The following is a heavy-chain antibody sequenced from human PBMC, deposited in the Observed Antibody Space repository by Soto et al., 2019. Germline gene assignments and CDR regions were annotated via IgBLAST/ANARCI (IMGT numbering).Heavy chain of an antibody. Sequence: QVQLQESGPGLVKPSQTLSLTCTVSGGSISSGGYYWSWIRQHPGKGLEWIGYIYYSGSTYYNPTLKSRVTIAVDTSKNQFSLKLSSVTAADTAVYYCARVRYCSGGSCYPRFDPWGQGTLVTVSS. CDR1: GGSISSGGYY. J-gene: IGHJ5*02. D-gene: IGHD2-15*01. CDR3: ARVRYCSGGSCYPRFDP. CDR2: IYYSGST. V-gene: IGHV4-31*03.